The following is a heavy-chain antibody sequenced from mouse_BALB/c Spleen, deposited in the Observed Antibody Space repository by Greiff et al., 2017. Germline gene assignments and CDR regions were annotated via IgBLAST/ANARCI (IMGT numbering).Heavy chain of an antibody. J-gene: IGHJ2*01. D-gene: IGHD2-1*01. Sequence: EVQGVESGGGLVQPGGSRKLSCAASGFTFSSFGMHWVRQAPEKGLEWVAYISSGSSTIYYADTVKGRFAISRDNPKNTLFLRMTSLRSEDTAMYYCAREGIYGNYDFDYWGQGTTLTVSS. V-gene: IGHV5-17*02. CDR2: ISSGSSTI. CDR1: GFTFSSFG. CDR3: AREGIYGNYDFDY.